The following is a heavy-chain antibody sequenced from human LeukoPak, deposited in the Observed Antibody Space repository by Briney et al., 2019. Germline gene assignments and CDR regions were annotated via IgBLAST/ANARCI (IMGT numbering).Heavy chain of an antibody. D-gene: IGHD2-21*02. CDR2: IYYSGST. J-gene: IGHJ4*02. V-gene: IGHV4-59*01. CDR3: ASFHLAYCGGDCSDY. CDR1: GGSISSYY. Sequence: SSETLSLTCTVSGGSISSYYWSWIRQPPGKGLEWIGYIYYSGSTNYNPSLKSRVTISVDTSKNQFSLKLSSVTAADTAVYYCASFHLAYCGGDCSDYWGQGTLVTVSS.